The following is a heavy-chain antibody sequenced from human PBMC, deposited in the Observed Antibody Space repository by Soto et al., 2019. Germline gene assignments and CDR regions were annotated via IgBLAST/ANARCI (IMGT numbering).Heavy chain of an antibody. CDR1: GGSISSENW. D-gene: IGHD2-15*01. J-gene: IGHJ6*02. V-gene: IGHV4-4*02. CDR2: IYQSGAT. Sequence: SETLSLTCTVSGGSISSENWWSWVRQAPGKGLEWIGEIYQSGATHYTPSLKSRVTISLDKSKNQFFLKLHSVTAADTAVYYCARDVGASRYYGMDVWGQGTTVTVS. CDR3: ARDVGASRYYGMDV.